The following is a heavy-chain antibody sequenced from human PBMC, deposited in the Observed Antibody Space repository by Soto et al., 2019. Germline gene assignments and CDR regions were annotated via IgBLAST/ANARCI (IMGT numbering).Heavy chain of an antibody. CDR2: INPSGGST. CDR1: GYTFTSYY. J-gene: IGHJ6*02. V-gene: IGHV1-46*01. CDR3: AREGLQLWSRCGMDV. D-gene: IGHD5-18*01. Sequence: ASVKVSCKASGYTFTSYYMHWVRQAPGQGLEWMGIINPSGGSTSYAQKFQGRVTMTRDTSTSTVYMELSSLRSEDTAVYYCAREGLQLWSRCGMDVWGQGTTVTVSS.